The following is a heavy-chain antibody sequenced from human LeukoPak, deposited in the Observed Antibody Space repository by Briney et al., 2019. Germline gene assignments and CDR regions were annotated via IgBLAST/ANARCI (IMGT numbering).Heavy chain of an antibody. CDR3: ARDIVDIVATRQYYYGMDV. Sequence: PGGSLRLSCAASGFTFSSYSMNWVRQAPGKGLEWVSSISSSSSYIYYADSVKGRFTISRDNAKNSLYLQMNSLRAEDTAVYYCARDIVDIVATRQYYYGMDVWGKGTTVTVSS. V-gene: IGHV3-21*01. D-gene: IGHD5-12*01. CDR2: ISSSSSYI. J-gene: IGHJ6*04. CDR1: GFTFSSYS.